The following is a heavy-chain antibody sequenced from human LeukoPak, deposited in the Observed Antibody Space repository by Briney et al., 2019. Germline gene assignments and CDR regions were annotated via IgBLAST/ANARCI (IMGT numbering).Heavy chain of an antibody. V-gene: IGHV3-74*01. CDR3: ASSWYYDFWSGREALY. Sequence: GGSLRLSCAASGFTFSSYWMHWVRQAPGKGLVWVSRINSNGSSTSYADSVKGRFTISRDNAKNTLYLQMNSLRAEDTAVYYCASSWYYDFWSGREALYWGQGTLATVSS. CDR2: INSNGSST. J-gene: IGHJ4*02. D-gene: IGHD3-3*01. CDR1: GFTFSSYW.